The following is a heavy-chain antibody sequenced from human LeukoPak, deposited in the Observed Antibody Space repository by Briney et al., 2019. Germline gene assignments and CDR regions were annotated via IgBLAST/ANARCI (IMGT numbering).Heavy chain of an antibody. D-gene: IGHD2-15*01. J-gene: IGHJ4*02. CDR1: GGSISSYY. V-gene: IGHV4-59*01. CDR2: IYYSGST. Sequence: SETLSLTCTVSGGSISSYYWSWIRQPPGKGLEWIGYIYYSGSTNYNPSLKSRVTISVDTAKNQFSLKLSSVTAADTAVYYCARACSGGSCYLPFSFDYWGQGTLVTVSS. CDR3: ARACSGGSCYLPFSFDY.